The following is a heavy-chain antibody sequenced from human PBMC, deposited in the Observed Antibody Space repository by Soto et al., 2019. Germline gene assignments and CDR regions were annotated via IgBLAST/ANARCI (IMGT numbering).Heavy chain of an antibody. J-gene: IGHJ4*02. CDR3: GRGGMIAADLSSVDY. V-gene: IGHV1-18*01. CDR1: GYTFTSYG. D-gene: IGHD6-13*01. CDR2: ISAYNGNT. Sequence: QVQLVQSGAEVKKPGASVKVSCKASGYTFTSYGISWVRQAPGQGLEWMGWISAYNGNTNYAQKLQGRVTMTTDTATSPAYIELRSHKSDDAPVYCCGRGGMIAADLSSVDYWGQGTLVTVCS.